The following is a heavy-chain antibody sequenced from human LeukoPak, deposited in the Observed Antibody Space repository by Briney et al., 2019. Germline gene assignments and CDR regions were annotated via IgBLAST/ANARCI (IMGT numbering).Heavy chain of an antibody. CDR1: GYTLTELS. V-gene: IGHV1-24*01. CDR2: FDPEDGET. D-gene: IGHD6-6*01. J-gene: IGHJ3*02. Sequence: ASVKVSCKVSGYTLTELSMHWVRQAPGKGLEWMGGFDPEDGETIYTQKFQGRVTMTEDTSTDTAYMELSSLRSEDTAVYYCATGPYSSSYAFDIWGQGTMVTVSS. CDR3: ATGPYSSSYAFDI.